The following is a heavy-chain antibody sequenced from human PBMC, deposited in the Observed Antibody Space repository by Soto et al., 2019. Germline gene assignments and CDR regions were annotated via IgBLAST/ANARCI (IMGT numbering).Heavy chain of an antibody. CDR2: ISYDGSNK. D-gene: IGHD3-3*01. Sequence: PGGSLRLSCAASGFTFSSYAMHWVRQAPGKGLEWVAVISYDGSNKYYADSVKGRFTISRDNSKNTLYLQMNSLRAEDTAVYYCARDYYDFWSGYYHYYYYGMDVWGQGTTVTVSS. CDR3: ARDYYDFWSGYYHYYYYGMDV. CDR1: GFTFSSYA. V-gene: IGHV3-30-3*01. J-gene: IGHJ6*02.